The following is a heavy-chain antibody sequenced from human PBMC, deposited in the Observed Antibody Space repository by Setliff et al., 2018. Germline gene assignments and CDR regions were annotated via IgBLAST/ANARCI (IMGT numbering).Heavy chain of an antibody. D-gene: IGHD2-21*01. V-gene: IGHV4-61*02. CDR3: AKEHVVISFVNNVHHHYGMDV. CDR1: GASLRSGSAY. Sequence: PSETLSLTCTVSGASLRSGSAYWGWLRQSAGKGLEWIGRVYTDGTTNYSPSLKSRVTISADTSKNHFSLRMTSVTAADTAVYFCAKEHVVISFVNNVHHHYGMDVWGQGTTVTV. CDR2: VYTDGTT. J-gene: IGHJ6*02.